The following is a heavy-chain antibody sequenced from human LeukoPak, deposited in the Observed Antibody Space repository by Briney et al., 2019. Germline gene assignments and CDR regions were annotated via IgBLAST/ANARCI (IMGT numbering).Heavy chain of an antibody. Sequence: GGTLRLSCAASGFTFSNAWMSWVRQAPGKGLEWVGRIKSKTDGGTTDYAAPVKGRFTISRDDSKNTLYLQMNSLKTEDTAVYYCTTGPNYDILTGYHLEAFDIWGQGTMVTVSS. V-gene: IGHV3-15*01. CDR3: TTGPNYDILTGYHLEAFDI. CDR2: IKSKTDGGTT. D-gene: IGHD3-9*01. CDR1: GFTFSNAW. J-gene: IGHJ3*02.